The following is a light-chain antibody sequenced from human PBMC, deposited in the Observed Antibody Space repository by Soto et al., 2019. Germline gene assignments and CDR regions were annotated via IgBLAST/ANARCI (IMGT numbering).Light chain of an antibody. CDR3: SSYTSSSTVV. CDR2: DVN. V-gene: IGLV2-14*01. Sequence: QSVLTQPASVSGSPGQSITISCTGTSSDVGRYNYVSWCQQHPGKAPKLIIYDVNTRPSGVSNRFSGSKSGNPASLTISGLQAEDEADYYCSSYTSSSTVVFGGGTKLTVL. J-gene: IGLJ2*01. CDR1: SSDVGRYNY.